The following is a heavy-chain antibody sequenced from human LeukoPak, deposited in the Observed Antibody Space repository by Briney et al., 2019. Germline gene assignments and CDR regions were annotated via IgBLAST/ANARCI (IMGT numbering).Heavy chain of an antibody. Sequence: GGSLRLSCAASGFTFDDYAMHWVRQAPGKGLEWVSGISWNSGSIGYADSVKGRFTISRDNSKNTLYLQMNSLRAEDTAVYYCAPVYYGDYERAYWGQGTLVTVSS. D-gene: IGHD4-17*01. J-gene: IGHJ4*02. CDR3: APVYYGDYERAY. V-gene: IGHV3-9*01. CDR2: ISWNSGSI. CDR1: GFTFDDYA.